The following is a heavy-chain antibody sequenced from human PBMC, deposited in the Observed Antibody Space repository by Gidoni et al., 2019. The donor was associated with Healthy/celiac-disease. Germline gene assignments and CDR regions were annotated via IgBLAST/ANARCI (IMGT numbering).Heavy chain of an antibody. CDR3: AKGAPDY. V-gene: IGHV3-9*01. CDR1: GFTFDDYA. J-gene: IGHJ4*02. CDR2: ISWNSGSI. Sequence: EVELVESGGGLVQPGRSLRLSCAASGFTFDDYAMHWVRQAPGKGLEWVSGISWNSGSIGYADSVKGRFTISRDNAKNSLYLQMNSLRAEDTALYYCAKGAPDYWGQGTLVTVSS.